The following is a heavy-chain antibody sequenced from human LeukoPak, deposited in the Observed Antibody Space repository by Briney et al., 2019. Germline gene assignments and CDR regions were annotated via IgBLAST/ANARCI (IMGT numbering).Heavy chain of an antibody. D-gene: IGHD2-2*01. CDR3: ARIGNCSSTSCYARENYFDY. CDR2: INHSGST. CDR1: GGSISSSGYY. V-gene: IGHV4-39*07. Sequence: PSETLSLTCTVSGGSISSSGYYWSWIRQPPGKGLEWIGEINHSGSTNYNPSLKSRVTISVDTSKNQFSLKLSSVTAADTAVYYCARIGNCSSTSCYARENYFDYWGQGTLVTVSS. J-gene: IGHJ4*02.